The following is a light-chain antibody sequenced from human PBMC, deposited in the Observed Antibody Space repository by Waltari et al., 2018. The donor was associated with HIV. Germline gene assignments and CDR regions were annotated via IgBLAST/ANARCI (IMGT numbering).Light chain of an antibody. CDR3: QQYYTTPYT. J-gene: IGKJ2*01. Sequence: DIVMTQSPDSLAVALRERAPSMCKSGQRLYSSSNKNSLAWYQQKPGHPPVLLIYWASTRNSGVPDRFSGSGSGTDFTLTISSLQAEDVAVYYCQQYYTTPYTFGQGTKLGIK. CDR1: QRLYSSSNKNS. CDR2: WAS. V-gene: IGKV4-1*01.